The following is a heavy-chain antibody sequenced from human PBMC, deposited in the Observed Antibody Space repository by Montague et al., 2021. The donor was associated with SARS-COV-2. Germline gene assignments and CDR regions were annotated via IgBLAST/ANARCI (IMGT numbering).Heavy chain of an antibody. CDR1: GGSFSGWY. CDR3: ARGGGNILTNYYYYYYLDV. D-gene: IGHD4-23*01. CDR2: INHRGNT. Sequence: SETLSLTCAVYGGSFSGWYWSWVRQPPGKGLEWIGEINHRGNTIYNPSLKSRVTISEDTSKSQFSLKLSSVTAADTAVYYCARGGGNILTNYYYYYYLDVWGTGTTVTVSS. V-gene: IGHV4-34*01. J-gene: IGHJ6*03.